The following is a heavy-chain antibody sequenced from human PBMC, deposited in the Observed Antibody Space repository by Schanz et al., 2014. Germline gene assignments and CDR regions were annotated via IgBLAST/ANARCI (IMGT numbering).Heavy chain of an antibody. D-gene: IGHD6-19*01. V-gene: IGHV3-11*01. Sequence: QVQLVDSGGDLVKPGGSLRLSCAASGFTFSDYYMSWIRQAPGKGPEWVSYISSGGSDTYYADSVQGRFTISRDNARNSLYLQMNSLRAEDTAVYYCARAGCRQESHYYYSAMDVWGQGTTVTVSS. CDR3: ARAGCRQESHYYYSAMDV. J-gene: IGHJ6*02. CDR2: ISSGGSDT. CDR1: GFTFSDYY.